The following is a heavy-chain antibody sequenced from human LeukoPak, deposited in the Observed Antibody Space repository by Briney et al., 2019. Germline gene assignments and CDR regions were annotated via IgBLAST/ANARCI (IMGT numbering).Heavy chain of an antibody. Sequence: GGSLRLSCSASGFTFSIYAMHWVRQAPGKGLEYVSSISSDGGGTYYAGSVKGRFTISRDNSKNTLSLQMSSLRAEDTAVYYCVTRDSSGYFYNDWGQGTLVTVSS. V-gene: IGHV3-64D*06. D-gene: IGHD3-22*01. J-gene: IGHJ4*02. CDR3: VTRDSSGYFYND. CDR1: GFTFSIYA. CDR2: ISSDGGGT.